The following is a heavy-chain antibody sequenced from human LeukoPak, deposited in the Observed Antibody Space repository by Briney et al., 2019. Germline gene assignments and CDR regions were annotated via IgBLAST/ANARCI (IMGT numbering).Heavy chain of an antibody. Sequence: GGSLRLSCAASGFTFSSYWMHWVRQAPGKGLVWVSRINSDGSSTSYADSVKGRFTISRDNSKNTLYLQMDSLRVEDTAIYYCARDRAWDYLDSWDQGPLVTVSS. CDR2: INSDGSST. CDR3: ARDRAWDYLDS. V-gene: IGHV3-74*01. J-gene: IGHJ4*02. CDR1: GFTFSSYW. D-gene: IGHD1-26*01.